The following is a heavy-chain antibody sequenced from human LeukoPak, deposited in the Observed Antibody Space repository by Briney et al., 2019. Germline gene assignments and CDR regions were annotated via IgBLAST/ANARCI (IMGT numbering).Heavy chain of an antibody. D-gene: IGHD3-16*01. V-gene: IGHV1-24*01. J-gene: IGHJ3*02. CDR2: FDPEDGET. Sequence: ASVKVSCKVSGYTLTELSMHWVRQAPGKGLEWMGGFDPEDGETIYAQKFQGRVTMTEGTSTDTAYMELSSLRSEDTAVYYCATDNDPNWGAFDIWGLGTMVTVSS. CDR3: ATDNDPNWGAFDI. CDR1: GYTLTELS.